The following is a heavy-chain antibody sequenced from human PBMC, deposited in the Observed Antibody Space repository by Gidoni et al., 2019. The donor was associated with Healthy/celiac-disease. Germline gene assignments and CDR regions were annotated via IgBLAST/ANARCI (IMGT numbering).Heavy chain of an antibody. Sequence: EVQLVESGGGLVKPGGSLSLSCAASGFTFSSYSMNWVRQAPGKGLEWVSSISSSSSYIYYADSVKGRFTISRDNAKNSLYLQMNSLRAEDTAVYYCARGSTGFDYWGQGTLVTVSS. CDR3: ARGSTGFDY. J-gene: IGHJ4*02. CDR2: ISSSSSYI. V-gene: IGHV3-21*01. D-gene: IGHD4-4*01. CDR1: GFTFSSYS.